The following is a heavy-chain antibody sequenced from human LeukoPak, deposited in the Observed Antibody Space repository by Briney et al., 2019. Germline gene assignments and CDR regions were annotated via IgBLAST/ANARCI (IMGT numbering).Heavy chain of an antibody. J-gene: IGHJ3*02. CDR2: IKSKTDGGTT. V-gene: IGHV3-15*01. Sequence: TSGGSLRLSCAASGFTFSNAWMSRVRQAPGKGLEWVGRIKSKTDGGTTDYAAPVKGRFTISRDDSKNTLYLQVNSLKTEDTAVYYCTTGRLAVDAFDIWGQGTMVTVSS. CDR3: TTGRLAVDAFDI. CDR1: GFTFSNAW. D-gene: IGHD3-3*01.